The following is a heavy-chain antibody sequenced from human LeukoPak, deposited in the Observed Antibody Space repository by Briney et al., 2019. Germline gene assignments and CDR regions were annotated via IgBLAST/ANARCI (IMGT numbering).Heavy chain of an antibody. CDR2: INHRGST. D-gene: IGHD4-17*01. CDR3: ARTYGDYGGY. J-gene: IGHJ4*02. CDR1: GGSFSGYY. V-gene: IGHV4-34*01. Sequence: SETLSLTCAVYGGSFSGYYWSWIRQPPGKGLEWIGEINHRGSTNYNPSLKSRVTISVDTSKNKFSLKLSSVTAADTAVYYCARTYGDYGGYWGQGTLVTVSS.